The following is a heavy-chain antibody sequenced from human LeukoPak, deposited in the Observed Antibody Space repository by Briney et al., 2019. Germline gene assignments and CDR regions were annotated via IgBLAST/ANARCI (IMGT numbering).Heavy chain of an antibody. CDR3: AKDGRSYDHNY. V-gene: IGHV3-23*01. J-gene: IGHJ4*02. Sequence: PGGSLRLSCAASGFTFSNYAMSWARQAPGKGLEWVSAISGSGGSTYYADSVKGRFTISRDNSKNTLYLQMNSLRAEDTAVYYCAKDGRSYDHNYWGQGTLVTVSS. CDR2: ISGSGGST. D-gene: IGHD2-15*01. CDR1: GFTFSNYA.